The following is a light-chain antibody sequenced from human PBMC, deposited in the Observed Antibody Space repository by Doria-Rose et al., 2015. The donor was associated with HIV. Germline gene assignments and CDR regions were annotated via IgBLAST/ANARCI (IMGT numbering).Light chain of an antibody. CDR3: RQYSQWPPYT. CDR1: QGIGSD. CDR2: RAS. V-gene: IGKV3-15*01. Sequence: TQSPATLSVSPGERATLSCRASQGIGSDLAWYQQKPGQAPRLLIYRASIRATGIPPRFTGGGSGTESTLTISSLQSEDFAVYFCRQYSQWPPYTFGQGTKLEVE. J-gene: IGKJ2*01.